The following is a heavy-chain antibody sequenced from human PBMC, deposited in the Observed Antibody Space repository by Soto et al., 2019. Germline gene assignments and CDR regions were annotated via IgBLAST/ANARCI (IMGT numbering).Heavy chain of an antibody. CDR1: GDSVSSNSAA. J-gene: IGHJ6*02. CDR2: TYYRSKWYN. Sequence: TLALTSAIPGDSVSSNSAAWKGIRQSPSRGLEWLGRTYYRSKWYNDYAVSVKSRITINPDTSKNQFSLQLNSVTPEDPSAYYCARDYYYGSHVWGQGPTVTVSS. CDR3: ARDYYYGSHV. V-gene: IGHV6-1*01.